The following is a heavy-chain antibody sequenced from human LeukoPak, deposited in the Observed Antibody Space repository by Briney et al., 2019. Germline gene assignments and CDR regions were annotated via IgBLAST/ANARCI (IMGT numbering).Heavy chain of an antibody. D-gene: IGHD2-15*01. J-gene: IGHJ4*02. CDR3: ARLRYCSGGSCYGSLYFDY. CDR1: GGSISSSSYY. Sequence: SETLSLTCTVSGGSISSSSYYWGWIRQPPGKGPEWIGNIYYSGSTYYNPSLRSRVTISVDTSKNQFSLKLSSVTAADTAVYYCARLRYCSGGSCYGSLYFDYWGQGTLVTVSS. V-gene: IGHV4-39*01. CDR2: IYYSGST.